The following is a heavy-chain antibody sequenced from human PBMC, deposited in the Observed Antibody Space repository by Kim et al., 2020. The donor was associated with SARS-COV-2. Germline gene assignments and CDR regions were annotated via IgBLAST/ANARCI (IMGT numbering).Heavy chain of an antibody. V-gene: IGHV3-74*01. J-gene: IGHJ6*02. Sequence: SVQGRFTISRDNAENTLYLQMNGLRAEDTAVYYCARVIKGDYRYYYGMDVWGQGTTVTVSS. CDR3: ARVIKGDYRYYYGMDV. D-gene: IGHD3-16*01.